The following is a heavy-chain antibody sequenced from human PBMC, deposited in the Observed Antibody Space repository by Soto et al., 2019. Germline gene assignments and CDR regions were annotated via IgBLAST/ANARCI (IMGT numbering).Heavy chain of an antibody. CDR2: ISSRVHGATA. Sequence: GALRLSCAAAGFSFSHAWMTWVRQAPGKGLEWVGHISSRVHGATADYAAPVKGRFTISRDDSESTLYLEMNSLKTEDTGIYYCTTRGNYYYYYGIDAWGQGTTVTVS. CDR3: TTRGNYYYYYGIDA. J-gene: IGHJ6*02. D-gene: IGHD3-10*01. CDR1: GFSFSHAW. V-gene: IGHV3-15*01.